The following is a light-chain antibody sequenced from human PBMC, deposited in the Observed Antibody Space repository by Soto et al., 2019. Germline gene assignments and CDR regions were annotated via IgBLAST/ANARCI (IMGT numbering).Light chain of an antibody. V-gene: IGLV2-8*01. J-gene: IGLJ2*01. CDR1: SSDVGSYNY. CDR2: EVS. CDR3: SSYAGSKNLV. Sequence: QSVLTQPPSAPGSPGQSVTISCTGTSSDVGSYNYVSWYQQHPGKAPKLMIYEVSQRPSGVPDRFSGSKSGNTASLTVSGLQAEDEADYYCSSYAGSKNLVFGGGTKLTVL.